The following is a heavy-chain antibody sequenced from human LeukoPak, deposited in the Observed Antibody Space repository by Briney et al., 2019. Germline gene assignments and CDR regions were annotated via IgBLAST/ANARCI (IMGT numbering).Heavy chain of an antibody. Sequence: SGGSLRLSCAASGFTFRSYAMSWVSQAPGRGRGWVAAIRGSGGNTYYAGSVKGRFTISSDNSQNTRYLQMNSLRDEDTPVYYCAKARSVGFRYDSSGYYPPGEYYFDYWGQGTLVTVSS. CDR2: IRGSGGNT. V-gene: IGHV3-23*01. J-gene: IGHJ4*02. CDR1: GFTFRSYA. CDR3: AKARSVGFRYDSSGYYPPGEYYFDY. D-gene: IGHD3-22*01.